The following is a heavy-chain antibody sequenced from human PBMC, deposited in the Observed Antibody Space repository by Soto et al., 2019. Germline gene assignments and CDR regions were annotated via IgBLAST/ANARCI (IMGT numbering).Heavy chain of an antibody. V-gene: IGHV4-59*01. CDR2: ISHTGTT. CDR3: ARGPPWMVAFDI. J-gene: IGHJ3*02. Sequence: QVQLQESGPGLVKPSETLSLTCTVSGGSISSYYWSWIRQSPGKGLEWVAYISHTGTTDYNPSLKSRLTISLDTSKNQFSLKLTSVTAADTAVYYYARGPPWMVAFDIWGQGTKVTVSP. CDR1: GGSISSYY. D-gene: IGHD5-12*01.